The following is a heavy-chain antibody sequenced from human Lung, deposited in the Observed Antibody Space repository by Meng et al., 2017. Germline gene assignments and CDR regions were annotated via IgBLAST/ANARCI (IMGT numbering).Heavy chain of an antibody. D-gene: IGHD6-25*01. V-gene: IGHV1-2*06. J-gene: IGHJ4*02. Sequence: QGQVGRRGAEEKKPVASVKSPCKTSGYNFPDYYIHWVRRAPGQGLEWMGRINPKSGDTHYAQKFQARVTMTGDTSISTAYMELSGLRSDDTAMYYCARDEDISAAGKLFGDYWGQGTLVTVSS. CDR2: INPKSGDT. CDR3: ARDEDISAAGKLFGDY. CDR1: GYNFPDYY.